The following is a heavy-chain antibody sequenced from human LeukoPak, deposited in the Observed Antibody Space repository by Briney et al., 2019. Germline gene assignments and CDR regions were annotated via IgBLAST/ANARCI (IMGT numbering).Heavy chain of an antibody. Sequence: PSETLSLTCAVSGGSISSGGYSWSWIRQSPGKGLEWIGSMYYTGTTDYNPSLESRVTISMDTSKNQFSLRLTSMTAADTAVYYCARGGFYGHPFDYWGQGILVSVSS. CDR1: GGSISSGGYS. J-gene: IGHJ4*02. CDR2: MYYTGTT. CDR3: ARGGFYGHPFDY. V-gene: IGHV4-39*07. D-gene: IGHD2/OR15-2a*01.